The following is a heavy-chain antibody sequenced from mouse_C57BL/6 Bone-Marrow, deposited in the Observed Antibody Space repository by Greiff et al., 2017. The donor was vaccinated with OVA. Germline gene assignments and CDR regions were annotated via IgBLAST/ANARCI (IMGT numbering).Heavy chain of an antibody. CDR2: IDPSDSYT. J-gene: IGHJ3*01. CDR1: GYTFTRYW. CDR3: ARYEFAY. D-gene: IGHD2-12*01. V-gene: IGHV1-69*01. Sequence: QVQLQQPGAELVMPGASVKLSCKASGYTFTRYWMHWVKQRPGQGLEWIGEIDPSDSYTNYNQKFKGKSTLTVDKSSSTAYMQLSSLTSEDSAVYYCARYEFAYWGQGTLVTVSA.